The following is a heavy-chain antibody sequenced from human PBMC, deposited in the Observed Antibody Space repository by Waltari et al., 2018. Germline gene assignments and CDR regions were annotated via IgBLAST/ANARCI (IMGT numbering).Heavy chain of an antibody. Sequence: QVQLVQSGAEVKKPGSSVKVSCKASGGTFSSYAISWVRQAPGQGLEWMGGIIPSRGTANYAHKFQGRVTITADGSTSRASRGLRSLRSEETAVYYCGRRGQSTSGYYYYYVDVWGKWTTVTISS. CDR2: IIPSRGTA. V-gene: IGHV1-69*11. CDR1: GGTFSSYA. CDR3: GRRGQSTSGYYYYYVDV. J-gene: IGHJ6*03. D-gene: IGHD2-2*01.